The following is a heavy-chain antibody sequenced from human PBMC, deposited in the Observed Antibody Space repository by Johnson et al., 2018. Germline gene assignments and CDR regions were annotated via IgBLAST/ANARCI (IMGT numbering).Heavy chain of an antibody. Sequence: VQLVESGGGLVQPGGSLRLSCAASGFTFSSYAMAWVRQAPGKGLAWVSSISSSGSTIYYADSVKGRFTISRDNAKNSLYLQMNSLRAEDTAVYYCARDGITLGACDIWGQGTMVTVSS. CDR2: ISSSGSTI. J-gene: IGHJ3*02. CDR3: ARDGITLGACDI. CDR1: GFTFSSYA. V-gene: IGHV3-48*04. D-gene: IGHD3-10*01.